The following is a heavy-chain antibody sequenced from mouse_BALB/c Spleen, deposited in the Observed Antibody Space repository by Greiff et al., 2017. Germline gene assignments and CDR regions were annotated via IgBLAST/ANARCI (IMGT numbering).Heavy chain of an antibody. D-gene: IGHD2-2*01. V-gene: IGHV5-6-3*01. Sequence: EVQLVESGGGLVQPGGSLKLSCAASGFTFSSYGMSWVRQTPDKRLELVATINSNGGSTYYPDSVKGRFTISRDNAKNTLYLQMSSLKSEDTAMYYCARRGGYPYAMDGWGQGTSVTVSS. J-gene: IGHJ4*01. CDR3: ARRGGYPYAMDG. CDR1: GFTFSSYG. CDR2: INSNGGST.